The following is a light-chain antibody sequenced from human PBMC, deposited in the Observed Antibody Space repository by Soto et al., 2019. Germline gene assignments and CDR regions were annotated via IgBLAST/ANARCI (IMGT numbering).Light chain of an antibody. J-gene: IGLJ1*01. V-gene: IGLV1-40*01. Sequence: QSVLTQPPSVSGAPGQRVTISCTGISSNIGAGYDVHWYQQLPGTAPKLLIYGNSNRPSGVPDRFSGSKSGTSASLAITGLQAEDEADYYCQSYDSGLSGSKVFGTGTKLTVL. CDR1: SSNIGAGYD. CDR2: GNS. CDR3: QSYDSGLSGSKV.